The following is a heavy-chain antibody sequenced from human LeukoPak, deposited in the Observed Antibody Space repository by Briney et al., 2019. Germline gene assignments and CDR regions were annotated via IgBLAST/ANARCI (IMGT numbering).Heavy chain of an antibody. CDR2: IKQDGSEK. CDR3: ARDGRGVGDTAFDY. D-gene: IGHD1-26*01. V-gene: IGHV3-7*01. CDR1: GFTFSSYW. J-gene: IGHJ4*02. Sequence: GGSLRLSCAASGFTFSSYWMSWVRQAPGKGLEWVANIKQDGSEKYYVDSVKGRFTISRDNAKNSLYLQMNSLRAEDTAVYYCARDGRGVGDTAFDYWGQGTLVTVSS.